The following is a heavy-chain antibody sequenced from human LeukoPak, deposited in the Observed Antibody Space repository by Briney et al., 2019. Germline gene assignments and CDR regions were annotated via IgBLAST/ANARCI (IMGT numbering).Heavy chain of an antibody. Sequence: GGSLRLSCAASGFTFSSYSMSWVRQAPGKGLEWVSVISGNGGDTFYADSVKGRFTISRDNSKNTLYLQMNSLRAEDTAVYYCAKITMDGGLDYWGQGTLVTVSS. CDR2: ISGNGGDT. D-gene: IGHD3-10*01. CDR3: AKITMDGGLDY. J-gene: IGHJ4*02. V-gene: IGHV3-23*01. CDR1: GFTFSSYS.